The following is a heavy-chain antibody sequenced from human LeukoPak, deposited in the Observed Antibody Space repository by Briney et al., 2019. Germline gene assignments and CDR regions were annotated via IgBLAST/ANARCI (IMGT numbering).Heavy chain of an antibody. J-gene: IGHJ4*02. CDR2: IKQDGSEK. V-gene: IGHV3-7*01. CDR1: GFTFSSYW. CDR3: AKGHLTPYSSSSAVGY. Sequence: GGSLRLSCAASGFTFSSYWMSWVRQAPGKGLEWVANIKQDGSEKCYVDSVKGRFTISRDNAKNSLYLQMNSLRAEDTAVYYCAKGHLTPYSSSSAVGYWGQGTLVTVSS. D-gene: IGHD6-6*01.